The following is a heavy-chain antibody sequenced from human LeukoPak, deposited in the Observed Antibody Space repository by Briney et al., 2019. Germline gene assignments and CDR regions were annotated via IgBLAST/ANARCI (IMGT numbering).Heavy chain of an antibody. Sequence: SETLSLTCTVSGGCISSYYWSWIRQPPGKGLEWIGYIYYSGSTNYNPSLKSRVTISVDTSKNQFSLKLSSVTAADTAVYYCARGGDCSGGSCNNWFDPWGQGTLVTVSS. CDR3: ARGGDCSGGSCNNWFDP. V-gene: IGHV4-59*01. CDR1: GGCISSYY. CDR2: IYYSGST. J-gene: IGHJ5*02. D-gene: IGHD2-15*01.